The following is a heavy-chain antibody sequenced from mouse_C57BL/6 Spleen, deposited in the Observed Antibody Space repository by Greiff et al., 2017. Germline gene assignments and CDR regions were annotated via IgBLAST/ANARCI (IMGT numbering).Heavy chain of an antibody. D-gene: IGHD1-1*01. CDR3: ARRGGQDYGSKEDYYFDY. Sequence: QVQLQQPGAELVKPGASVKLSCKASGYTFTSYWMQWVKQRPGQGLEWIGEIDPSDSYTNYTQKFKGKATLTVDTSSSTAYLQLSSLTSEDAAVYYCARRGGQDYGSKEDYYFDYWGQGTTLTVSS. J-gene: IGHJ2*01. CDR1: GYTFTSYW. CDR2: IDPSDSYT. V-gene: IGHV1-50*01.